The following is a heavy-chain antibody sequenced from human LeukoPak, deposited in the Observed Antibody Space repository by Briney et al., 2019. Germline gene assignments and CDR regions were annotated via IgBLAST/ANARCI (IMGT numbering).Heavy chain of an antibody. Sequence: SETLSLTCTVSGGSISSSSDYWGWIRQPPGKGLEWIGSIYYSGSTYYNPSLKSRVTISVDTSKNQFSLKLSSVAAADTAVYYCARHIPYYYDSSGLPDYWGQGTLVTVSS. CDR2: IYYSGST. J-gene: IGHJ4*02. D-gene: IGHD3-22*01. CDR3: ARHIPYYYDSSGLPDY. V-gene: IGHV4-39*01. CDR1: GGSISSSSDY.